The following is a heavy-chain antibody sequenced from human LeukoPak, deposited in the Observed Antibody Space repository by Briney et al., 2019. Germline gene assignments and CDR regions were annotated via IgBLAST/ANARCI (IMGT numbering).Heavy chain of an antibody. CDR2: IYTSGST. V-gene: IGHV4-61*02. CDR1: GGSISSGSYY. CDR3: ARCGGGDCLNFDY. D-gene: IGHD2-21*02. J-gene: IGHJ4*02. Sequence: SETLSLTCTVSGGSISSGSYYWSWIRQPAGKGLEWIGRIYTSGSTNYNPSLKSRVTISVDTSKNQFSLKLSSVTAADTAVYYCARCGGGDCLNFDYWGQGTLVTVSS.